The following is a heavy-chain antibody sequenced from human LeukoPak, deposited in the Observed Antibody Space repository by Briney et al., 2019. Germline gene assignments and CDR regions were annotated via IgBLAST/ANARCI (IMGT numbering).Heavy chain of an antibody. CDR3: AKAKHYYGSGSYYRIFDY. D-gene: IGHD3-10*01. CDR1: GFTFDDYG. Sequence: GGSLRLSCAASGFTFDDYGMSWVRQAPGKGLEWVSGINWNGGSTGYADSVKGRFTISRDNAKNSLYLQMNSLRAEDTAVYYCAKAKHYYGSGSYYRIFDYWGQGTLVTVSS. CDR2: INWNGGST. J-gene: IGHJ4*02. V-gene: IGHV3-20*04.